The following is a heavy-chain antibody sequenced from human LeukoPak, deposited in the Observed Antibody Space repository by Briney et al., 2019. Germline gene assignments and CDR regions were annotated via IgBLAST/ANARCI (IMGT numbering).Heavy chain of an antibody. CDR3: STGTFGGLGPH. CDR1: GVSVNTAGYY. D-gene: IGHD3-16*01. V-gene: IGHV4-31*03. CDR2: IYNTGRA. Sequence: SETLSLTCNVSGVSVNTAGYYWSWIRQHPGKGLEWIGYIYNTGRAYSNPSLKSRLTLSLDTSKNEVSLTLNSVTSSDSAVYFCSTGTFGGLGPHWGQGTLVSVSS. J-gene: IGHJ4*02.